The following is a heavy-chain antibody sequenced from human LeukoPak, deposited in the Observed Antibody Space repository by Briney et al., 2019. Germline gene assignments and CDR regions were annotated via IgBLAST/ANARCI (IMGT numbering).Heavy chain of an antibody. CDR2: INQDGSEK. D-gene: IGHD3-3*01. V-gene: IGHV3-7*01. CDR3: ARLLSQQYSVWSGSYKTYYYYYMDV. J-gene: IGHJ6*03. CDR1: GFTFRNHW. Sequence: GGSLRLSCVASGFTFRNHWMSWVRQAPGEGPEWVANINQDGSEKYYVDSVEGRFTISRDSAESSLYLQMSSLRAEDTAVYYCARLLSQQYSVWSGSYKTYYYYYMDVWGKGTTVTVSS.